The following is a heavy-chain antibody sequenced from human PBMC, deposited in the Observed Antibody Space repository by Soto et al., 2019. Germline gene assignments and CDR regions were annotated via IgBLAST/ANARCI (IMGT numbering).Heavy chain of an antibody. V-gene: IGHV1-69*13. CDR2: IIPIFGTA. CDR1: GGTFSSYA. Sequence: ASVKVSCNASGGTFSSYAISWVRQAPGQGLEWMGGIIPIFGTANYAQKFQGRVTITADESTSTAYMELSSLRSEDTAVYYCARQVSNWFDPWGQGTLVTVSS. J-gene: IGHJ5*02. CDR3: ARQVSNWFDP.